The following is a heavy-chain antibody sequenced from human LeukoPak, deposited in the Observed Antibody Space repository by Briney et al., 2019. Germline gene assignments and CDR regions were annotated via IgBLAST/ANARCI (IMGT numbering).Heavy chain of an antibody. CDR3: TTSNEWLREFDY. CDR1: GFTFSNAW. J-gene: IGHJ4*02. V-gene: IGHV3-15*01. D-gene: IGHD5-12*01. CDR2: IKSKTDGETT. Sequence: GGSLRLSCAASGFTFSNAWMSWVRQAPGKGLEWVGRIKSKTDGETTDYAAPVKGRFTISRDDSKNTLYLQMNSLKTEDTAVDYCTTSNEWLREFDYCGQGTLVTVSS.